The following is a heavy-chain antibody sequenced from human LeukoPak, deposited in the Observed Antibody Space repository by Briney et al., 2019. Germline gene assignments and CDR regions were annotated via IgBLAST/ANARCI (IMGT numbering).Heavy chain of an antibody. CDR3: ARGGFLEWLHKFRYNRFDP. D-gene: IGHD3-3*01. Sequence: SETLSLTCAVYGGSFSGYYWSWIRQPPGKGLEWIGEINHSGSTNYNPSLKSRVTISVDTSKNQFSLKLSSVTAADTAVYYCARGGFLEWLHKFRYNRFDPWGQGTLVTVSS. J-gene: IGHJ5*02. V-gene: IGHV4-34*01. CDR2: INHSGST. CDR1: GGSFSGYY.